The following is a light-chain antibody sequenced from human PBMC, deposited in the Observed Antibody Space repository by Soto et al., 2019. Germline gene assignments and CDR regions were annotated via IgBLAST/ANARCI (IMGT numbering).Light chain of an antibody. CDR2: GAS. CDR3: QQFVSSPIT. Sequence: EIVLIQSPATLSLSPGERASLSCRATQSVSSGYLAWYQHKPGQAPRLLMSGASSRATGIPDRFSGSGSGTDFTLTISRLEPEDFAVYYCQQFVSSPITFGGGTKVDIK. CDR1: QSVSSGY. J-gene: IGKJ4*01. V-gene: IGKV3-20*01.